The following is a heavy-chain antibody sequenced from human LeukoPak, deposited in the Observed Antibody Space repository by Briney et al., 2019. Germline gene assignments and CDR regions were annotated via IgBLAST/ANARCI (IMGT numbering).Heavy chain of an antibody. CDR1: GGSISGSY. D-gene: IGHD6-19*01. CDR3: AKGGWSLDI. Sequence: SETLSLTCTVSGGSISGSYWSWIRQSPGKGLEWIGYIYYNGNTDYNPSLRSRLTMPVDTSKNQFSLKLTSVTAADTALYYCAKGGWSLDIWGQGTVVTVSS. CDR2: IYYNGNT. J-gene: IGHJ3*02. V-gene: IGHV4-59*03.